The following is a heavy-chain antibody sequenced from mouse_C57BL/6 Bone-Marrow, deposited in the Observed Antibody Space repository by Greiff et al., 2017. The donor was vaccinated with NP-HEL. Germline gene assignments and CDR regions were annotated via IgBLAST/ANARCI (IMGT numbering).Heavy chain of an antibody. D-gene: IGHD1-1*01. CDR2: IDPSDSYT. CDR1: GYTFTTYW. J-gene: IGHJ3*01. V-gene: IGHV1-50*01. CDR3: ARKAYYGRSYEFAY. Sequence: QVQLQQPGAELVKPGASVKLSCKASGYTFTTYWMQWVKQRPGQGLEWIGEIDPSDSYTNYNQKFKGKATLTVDKSSSTANMQLSGLTSEDSAVYYCARKAYYGRSYEFAYWGQGTLVTVSA.